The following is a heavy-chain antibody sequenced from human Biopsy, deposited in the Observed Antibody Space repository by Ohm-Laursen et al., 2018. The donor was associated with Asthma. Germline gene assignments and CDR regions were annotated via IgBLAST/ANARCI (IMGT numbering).Heavy chain of an antibody. CDR2: INSVFGTT. D-gene: IGHD2-2*01. CDR3: ARKAGSCISRTCYSLDF. CDR1: GGTFNTYV. V-gene: IGHV1-69*01. J-gene: IGHJ4*02. Sequence: ASSVKVSCKSLGGTFNTYVIGWARRAPGQGLEWMGGINSVFGTTTYPQKFQDRVTITADDSTSTAYMELSSLRSEDTAVYYCARKAGSCISRTCYSLDFWGQGTLVTISS.